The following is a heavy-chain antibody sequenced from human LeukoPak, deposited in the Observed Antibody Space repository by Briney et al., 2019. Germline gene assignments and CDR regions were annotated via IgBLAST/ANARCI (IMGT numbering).Heavy chain of an antibody. CDR1: GYTFTENY. J-gene: IGHJ4*02. CDR2: INPYTGAA. D-gene: IGHD3-22*01. V-gene: IGHV1-2*02. CDR3: ARGKSGYSP. Sequence: GASVKVSCKASGYTFTENYIHWVRQAPGQGLGLMGLINPYTGAANDTQNFQGRVTMTRDTSVSTAYMHLSGLRSDDTAVYYCARGKSGYSPWGQGTPVTVSS.